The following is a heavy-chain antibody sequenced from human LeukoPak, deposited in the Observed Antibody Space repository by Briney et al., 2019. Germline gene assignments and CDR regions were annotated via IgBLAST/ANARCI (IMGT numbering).Heavy chain of an antibody. Sequence: ASVKVSCKASRYRFAADYIHWVRQAPRQGPEWMGWISPNNGATVFAQRFQGRVTTAWDTSISTAHMELRRLTSDDTAMYYCARHANGDNGNSFDIWGQGTMVTVSS. D-gene: IGHD1-1*01. CDR1: RYRFAADY. J-gene: IGHJ3*02. V-gene: IGHV1-2*02. CDR3: ARHANGDNGNSFDI. CDR2: ISPNNGAT.